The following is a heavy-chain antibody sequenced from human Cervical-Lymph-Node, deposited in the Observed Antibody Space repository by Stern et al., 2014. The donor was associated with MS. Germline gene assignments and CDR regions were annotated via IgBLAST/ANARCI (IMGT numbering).Heavy chain of an antibody. CDR1: GGSISGYY. CDR3: ARAKGRFDGDYVMFDY. Sequence: HVQLQESCPGLVKPSGTLSLTCTVSGGSISGYYCIWIRQPPGQGLEWIGYIYHSGSSNYNPSLKSRASISVDTSKNQFSLKLSSVTPADTAVYYCARAKGRFDGDYVMFDYWGQGTLVTVSS. CDR2: IYHSGSS. D-gene: IGHD4-17*01. J-gene: IGHJ4*02. V-gene: IGHV4-59*01.